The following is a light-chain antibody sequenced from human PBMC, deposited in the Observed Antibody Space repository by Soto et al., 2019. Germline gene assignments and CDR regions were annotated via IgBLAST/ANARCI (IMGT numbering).Light chain of an antibody. CDR2: SNN. CDR1: SSNIGSNY. J-gene: IGLJ1*01. V-gene: IGLV1-47*02. CDR3: AAWDDSLSGRYV. Sequence: QSVLTQPPSASGTPGQRVTISCSGSSSNIGSNYVYWYQQLPGTAPKLLIYSNNQRPSGVPDRFSGSKSGTSASLPISGLRSEDEADYYCAAWDDSLSGRYVFGTGTKVTVL.